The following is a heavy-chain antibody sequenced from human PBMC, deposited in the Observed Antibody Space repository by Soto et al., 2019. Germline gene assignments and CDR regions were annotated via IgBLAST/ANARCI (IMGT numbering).Heavy chain of an antibody. CDR3: AREGQLGY. Sequence: ASGKVSCKASGYTFTNYGFIWVRQAPGQGLEWMGWISGYNGNTNYAERLQGRVTMTTDTSTSTAYMELKSLRYDDTAVYYCAREGQLGYWGQGTPVTVSS. D-gene: IGHD6-6*01. V-gene: IGHV1-18*01. CDR2: ISGYNGNT. J-gene: IGHJ4*02. CDR1: GYTFTNYG.